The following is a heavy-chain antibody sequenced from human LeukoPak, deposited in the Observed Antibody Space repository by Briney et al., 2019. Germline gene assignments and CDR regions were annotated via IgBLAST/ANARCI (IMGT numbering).Heavy chain of an antibody. CDR1: VGSISSGGYY. V-gene: IGHV4-39*07. CDR2: INHSGST. CDR3: ASGYAHGY. Sequence: PSETLSLTCTVSVGSISSGGYYWSWIRQPPGKGLEWIGEINHSGSTNYNPSLKSRVTISVDTSKNQFSLKPSSVTAADTAVYYCASGYAHGYWGQGTLVTVSS. J-gene: IGHJ4*02. D-gene: IGHD1-1*01.